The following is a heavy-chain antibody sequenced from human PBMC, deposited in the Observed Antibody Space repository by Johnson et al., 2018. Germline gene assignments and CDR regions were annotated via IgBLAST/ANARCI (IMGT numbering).Heavy chain of an antibody. CDR1: GFTFSSYW. J-gene: IGHJ3*02. CDR2: IKQDGSEK. D-gene: IGHD1-26*01. V-gene: IGHV3-7*01. CDR3: ARVRRSGTYFGAFDM. Sequence: VQLVQSGGGVVQPGRSLRLSCAASGFTFSSYWMSWVRQAPGKGLEWVANIKQDGSEKYYVDSVKGRFNISRDNAKKSLYLQMNSLRAEDTALYYCARVRRSGTYFGAFDMWGQGTMVTVSS.